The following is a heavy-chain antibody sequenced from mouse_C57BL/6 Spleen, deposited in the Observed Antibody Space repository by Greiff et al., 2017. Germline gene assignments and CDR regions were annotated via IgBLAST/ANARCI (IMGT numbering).Heavy chain of an antibody. V-gene: IGHV2-2*01. CDR2: IWSGGST. CDR1: GFSLTSYG. Sequence: QVQLQQSGPGLVQPSQSLSITCTVSGFSLTSYGVHWVRQSPGKGLEWLGVIWSGGSTDYNAAFISRLSISKDNSKSQVFFKMNSLQADDTAIYYCARNGVITTEVATDYYAMDYWGQGTSVTVSS. CDR3: ARNGVITTEVATDYYAMDY. J-gene: IGHJ4*01. D-gene: IGHD1-1*01.